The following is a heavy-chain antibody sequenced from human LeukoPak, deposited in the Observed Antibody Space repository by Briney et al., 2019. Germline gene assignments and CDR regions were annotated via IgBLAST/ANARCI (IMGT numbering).Heavy chain of an antibody. V-gene: IGHV1-18*01. D-gene: IGHD2-15*01. CDR1: GYTFTSYG. Sequence: ASVKVSCKASGYTFTSYGISWVRQAPGQGLAWMGWISAYNGNTNYAQKLQGRVTMTTGTSTSTAYMELRSLRSDDTAVYYCARDFGIGSGPAGFDYWGQGTLVTVSS. CDR2: ISAYNGNT. J-gene: IGHJ4*02. CDR3: ARDFGIGSGPAGFDY.